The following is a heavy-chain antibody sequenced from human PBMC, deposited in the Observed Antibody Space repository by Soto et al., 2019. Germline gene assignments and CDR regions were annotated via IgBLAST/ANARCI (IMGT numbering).Heavy chain of an antibody. CDR3: ARDGQSSDSSGWYYFDS. CDR1: GYTFTSYY. D-gene: IGHD6-19*01. Sequence: QVQLVQSGAEVKKPGASLKVSCKASGYTFTSYYMHWVRQAPVQGLEWMGIINPSGGSTSYEQKFQGRVTMPMDTYTSTVYIEPSSLRADDTAVYYCARDGQSSDSSGWYYFDSWGHGTLVTVPS. CDR2: INPSGGST. J-gene: IGHJ4*01. V-gene: IGHV1-46*01.